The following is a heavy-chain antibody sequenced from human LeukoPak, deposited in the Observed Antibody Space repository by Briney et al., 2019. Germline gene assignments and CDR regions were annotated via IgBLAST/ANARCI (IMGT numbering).Heavy chain of an antibody. CDR1: GGTFSSYA. V-gene: IGHV1-69*05. CDR3: ARSQYSSSWHDAFDI. CDR2: IIPIFGTA. D-gene: IGHD6-13*01. Sequence: SVKVSCKASGGTFSSYAISWVRQAPGQGLEWMEGIIPIFGTANYAQKFQGRVTITTDESTSTAYMELSSLRSEDTAVYYCARSQYSSSWHDAFDIWGQGTMVTVSS. J-gene: IGHJ3*02.